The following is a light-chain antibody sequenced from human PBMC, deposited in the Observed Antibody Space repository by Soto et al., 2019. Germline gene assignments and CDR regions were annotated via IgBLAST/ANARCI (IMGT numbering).Light chain of an antibody. CDR2: AAS. J-gene: IGKJ2*01. CDR3: QQYYSYPRT. V-gene: IGKV1-8*01. CDR1: QGISSY. Sequence: AIRMTQSPSSFSASTGDRVTITCRASQGISSYLAWYQQKPGKAPKLLLYAASTLQSGVPSRFSGSGSGTDFTLTLRCLQSEDFATYYCQQYYSYPRTFGQGTKLEIK.